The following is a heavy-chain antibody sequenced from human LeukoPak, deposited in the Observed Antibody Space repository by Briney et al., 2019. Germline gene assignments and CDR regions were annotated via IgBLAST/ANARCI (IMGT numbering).Heavy chain of an antibody. J-gene: IGHJ4*02. CDR2: ISSSGIS. D-gene: IGHD1-1*01. CDR3: ARAIVNTWNLDY. Sequence: SETLSLTCTVSGASINNYYWNWIRQPAGKGLEWIGRISSSGISNHSPSLESRVAMSVDPSRNQFSLKLSSVTAADTAVYFCARAIVNTWNLDYWGQGTLVTVSS. CDR1: GASINNYY. V-gene: IGHV4-4*07.